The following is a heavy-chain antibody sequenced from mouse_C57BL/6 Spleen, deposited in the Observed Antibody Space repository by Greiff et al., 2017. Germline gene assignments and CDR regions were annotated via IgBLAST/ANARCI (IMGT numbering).Heavy chain of an antibody. D-gene: IGHD1-1*01. CDR1: GYAFSSSW. CDR3: ASPYYYGSKGDYFDY. J-gene: IGHJ2*01. CDR2: IYPGDGDT. V-gene: IGHV1-82*01. Sequence: VHLVESGPELVKPGASVKISCKASGYAFSSSWMNWVKQRPGKGLEWIGRIYPGDGDTNYNGKFKGKATLTADKSSSTAYMQLSSLTSEDSAVYFCASPYYYGSKGDYFDYWGQGTTLTVSS.